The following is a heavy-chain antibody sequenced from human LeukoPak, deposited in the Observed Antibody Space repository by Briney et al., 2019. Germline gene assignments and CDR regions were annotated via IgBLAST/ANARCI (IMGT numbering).Heavy chain of an antibody. CDR3: ARDLDCSGGSCYPVLNY. CDR2: INPNSGGT. CDR1: GYTFTGYY. D-gene: IGHD2-15*01. V-gene: IGHV1-2*02. Sequence: ASVKVSCKASGYTFTGYYMHWVRQAPGQGLEWMGWINPNSGGTNYAQKFQGRVTMTRDTSISTAYMELSRLRSDDTAVYYCARDLDCSGGSCYPVLNYWGQGTLVTVSS. J-gene: IGHJ4*02.